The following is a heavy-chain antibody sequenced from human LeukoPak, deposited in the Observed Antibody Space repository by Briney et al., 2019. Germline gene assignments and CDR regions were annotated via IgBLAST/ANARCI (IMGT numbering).Heavy chain of an antibody. CDR2: IWYDGSNK. CDR3: ANDIVGATAY. Sequence: PGGSLRLSCAASRFTFSSYGMHWVRQAPGKGLEWVAVIWYDGSNKYYADSVRGRFTISRDNSKNTLYLQMNSLRAEDTAVYYCANDIVGATAYWGQGTLVTVSS. D-gene: IGHD1-26*01. J-gene: IGHJ4*02. V-gene: IGHV3-33*06. CDR1: RFTFSSYG.